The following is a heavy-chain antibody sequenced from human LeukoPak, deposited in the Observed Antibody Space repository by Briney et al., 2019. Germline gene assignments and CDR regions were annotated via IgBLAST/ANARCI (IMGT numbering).Heavy chain of an antibody. CDR2: IYSGGST. D-gene: IGHD6-6*01. Sequence: PGGSLRLSCAASGFTVSSNYMSWVRQAPGKGLEWVSVIYSGGSTYYADSVKGRFTISRGNSKNTLYLQMNSLRAEDTAVYYCARTISSSGIYYYYYMDVWGKGTTVTVSS. CDR1: GFTVSSNY. J-gene: IGHJ6*03. CDR3: ARTISSSGIYYYYYMDV. V-gene: IGHV3-53*01.